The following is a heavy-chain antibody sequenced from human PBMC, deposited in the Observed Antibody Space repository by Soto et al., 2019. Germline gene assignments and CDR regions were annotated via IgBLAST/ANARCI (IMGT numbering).Heavy chain of an antibody. Sequence: SETLSLTCTVSGGSISSSSYYWGWIRQPPGKGLEWIGSIYYSGSTYYNPSLKSRVTISVDTSKNQFSLKLSSVTAADTAVYYCARKSYYYYGMDVWGQGTTVTVSS. V-gene: IGHV4-39*01. CDR2: IYYSGST. J-gene: IGHJ6*02. CDR3: ARKSYYYYGMDV. CDR1: GGSISSSSYY.